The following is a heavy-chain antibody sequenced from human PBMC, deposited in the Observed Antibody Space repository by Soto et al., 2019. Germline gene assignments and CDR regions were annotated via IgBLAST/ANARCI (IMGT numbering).Heavy chain of an antibody. V-gene: IGHV4-59*01. CDR2: IYYSGST. D-gene: IGHD3-22*01. Sequence: QVQLQESGPGLVKPSETLSLTCTVSGDSITSYSWSWIRQPPGKGLEWIGHIYYSGSTNYNPSLKRRVTISVDSSKNQFSLRLISVTAADTAVYYCARDLGDHYDSSGYFDYWGQGTLVSVSS. CDR3: ARDLGDHYDSSGYFDY. J-gene: IGHJ4*02. CDR1: GDSITSYS.